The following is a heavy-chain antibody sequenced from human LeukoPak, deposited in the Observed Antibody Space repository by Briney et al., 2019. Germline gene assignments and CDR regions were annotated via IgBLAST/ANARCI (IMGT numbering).Heavy chain of an antibody. CDR2: ISGSGGNT. J-gene: IGHJ6*03. V-gene: IGHV3-23*01. D-gene: IGHD2-15*01. Sequence: PGGSLRLSCAASGFTFSSYAMSWVRQAPGKGLEWVSAISGSGGNTYYADSVKGRFTISRDNSKNTLYLQMNSLRAEDTAVYYCAKDPIYCSGGRCYSVSYYMDVWGKGTTVTVSS. CDR1: GFTFSSYA. CDR3: AKDPIYCSGGRCYSVSYYMDV.